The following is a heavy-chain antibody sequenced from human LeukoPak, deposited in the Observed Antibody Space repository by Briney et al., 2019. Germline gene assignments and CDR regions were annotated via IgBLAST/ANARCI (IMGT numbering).Heavy chain of an antibody. CDR3: AKDLLDSPNGPNWFDP. V-gene: IGHV3-23*01. J-gene: IGHJ5*02. Sequence: GGSLRLSCAASGFTLSSYAMSWVRQAPGKGLEWVSAISGSGGSTYYADSVKGRFTISRDNSKNTLYLQMNSLRAEDTAVYYCAKDLLDSPNGPNWFDPWGQGTLVTVSS. CDR1: GFTLSSYA. CDR2: ISGSGGST. D-gene: IGHD1-1*01.